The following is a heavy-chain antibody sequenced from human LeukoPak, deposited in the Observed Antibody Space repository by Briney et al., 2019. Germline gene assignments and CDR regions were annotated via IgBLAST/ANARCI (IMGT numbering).Heavy chain of an antibody. V-gene: IGHV1-18*01. CDR1: GYTFTSYG. J-gene: IGHJ4*02. CDR3: ARLGIAAAAHYFDY. Sequence: ASVKVSCKASGYTFTSYGISWVRQAPGQGLEWVGWISAYNGNTNYAQKLQGRVTMTTDTSTSTAYMELRSLRSDDTAVYYCARLGIAAAAHYFDYWGQGTLVTVSS. D-gene: IGHD6-13*01. CDR2: ISAYNGNT.